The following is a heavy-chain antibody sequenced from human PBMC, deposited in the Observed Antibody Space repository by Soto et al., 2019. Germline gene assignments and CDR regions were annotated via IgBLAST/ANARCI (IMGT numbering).Heavy chain of an antibody. J-gene: IGHJ4*02. CDR2: IYHSGST. D-gene: IGHD3-22*01. CDR3: ARDVGYHYDGSPSGQFDF. Sequence: WETLSLTCVVSGNSISTTNWWSWVRQSPGKGLEWIGEIYHSGSTNYSPSLKSRVTISVDKSKNQFSLKLSPVTAADTAVYYCARDVGYHYDGSPSGQFDFWGQGTLVTVSS. CDR1: GNSISTTNW. V-gene: IGHV4-4*02.